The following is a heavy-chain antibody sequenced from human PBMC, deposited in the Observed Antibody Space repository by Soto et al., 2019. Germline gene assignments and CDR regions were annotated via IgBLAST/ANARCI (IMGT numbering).Heavy chain of an antibody. J-gene: IGHJ6*02. V-gene: IGHV3-33*01. D-gene: IGHD6-19*01. CDR3: ARDYSSGWYPTIYYYYYGMDV. Sequence: QVQLVESGGGVVQPGRSLRLSCAASGFTFSSYGMHWVRQAPGKGLEWVAVIWYDGSNKYYADSVKGRFTISRDNSKNTLYLQMNSLRAEDTAVYYCARDYSSGWYPTIYYYYYGMDVWGQGTTVTVSS. CDR2: IWYDGSNK. CDR1: GFTFSSYG.